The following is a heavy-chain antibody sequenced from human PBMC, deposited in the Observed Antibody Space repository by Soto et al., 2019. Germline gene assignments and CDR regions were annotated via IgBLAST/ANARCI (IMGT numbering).Heavy chain of an antibody. Sequence: QVQLQESGPGLVKPSQTLSLTCTVSGGSISSGGYYWSWIRQHPGKGLEWIGYIYYSGSTYYNPSLQRRVTISVDTSKNQFSLKLSSVTAADTAVYYCARDKRGHYGDYGLLDYWGQGTLVTVSS. CDR3: ARDKRGHYGDYGLLDY. CDR1: GGSISSGGYY. J-gene: IGHJ4*02. D-gene: IGHD4-17*01. CDR2: IYYSGST. V-gene: IGHV4-31*03.